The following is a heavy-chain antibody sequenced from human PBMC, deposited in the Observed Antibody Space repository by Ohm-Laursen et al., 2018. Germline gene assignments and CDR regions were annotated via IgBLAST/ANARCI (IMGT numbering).Heavy chain of an antibody. J-gene: IGHJ6*02. D-gene: IGHD5-18*01. CDR2: IRGRGGST. V-gene: IGHV3-23*01. Sequence: SLRLSCAASGFTFSTYAMSWVRQAPGKGLEWVSAIRGRGGSTYYADSVKGRFTISRDNSKNTLYLQMNSLRAEDTAVYYCAKDQPDTAMVTDYYYTMDVWGQGTLVTVSS. CDR3: AKDQPDTAMVTDYYYTMDV. CDR1: GFTFSTYA.